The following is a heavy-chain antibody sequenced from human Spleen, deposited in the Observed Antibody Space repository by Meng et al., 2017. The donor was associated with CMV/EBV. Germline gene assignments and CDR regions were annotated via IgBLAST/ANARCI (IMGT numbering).Heavy chain of an antibody. Sequence: ISSGGYYWSWIRQHPGKGLEWIGYIYYSGSTYYNPSLKSRVTISVDTSKNQFSLKLSSVTAADTAVYYCARVNSDFWSGYPPSYYFDYWGQGTLVTVSS. V-gene: IGHV4-31*02. D-gene: IGHD3-3*01. CDR3: ARVNSDFWSGYPPSYYFDY. CDR1: ISSGGYY. CDR2: IYYSGST. J-gene: IGHJ4*02.